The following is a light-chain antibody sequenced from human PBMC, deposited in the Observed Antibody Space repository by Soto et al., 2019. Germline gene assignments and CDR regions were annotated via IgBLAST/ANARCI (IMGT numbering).Light chain of an antibody. CDR2: RNN. V-gene: IGLV1-47*01. J-gene: IGLJ2*01. CDR3: AAWDDSLGVV. Sequence: QSVLTQPPSASGTPGQRVTISCSGSSSNIGSNYVYWYQQLPGTAPKLLIYRNNQRPSGVPGRFSGSKSGTSASLAISGLRSEEEADYYCAAWDDSLGVVFGGGTKLTVL. CDR1: SSNIGSNY.